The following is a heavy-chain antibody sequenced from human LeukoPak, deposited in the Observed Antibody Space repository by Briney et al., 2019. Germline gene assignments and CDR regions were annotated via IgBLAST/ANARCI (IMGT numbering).Heavy chain of an antibody. J-gene: IGHJ6*02. D-gene: IGHD3-3*01. Sequence: SETLSLTCTVSGGSISSYYWSWIRQPPGKGLEWIGYIYYSGSTNYNPSLKSRVTISVDTSKNQFSLKLSSVTAADTAVYYCVRDGAQRTVLRFLEWLSPYGMDVWGQGTTVTVSS. CDR2: IYYSGST. CDR3: VRDGAQRTVLRFLEWLSPYGMDV. CDR1: GGSISSYY. V-gene: IGHV4-59*01.